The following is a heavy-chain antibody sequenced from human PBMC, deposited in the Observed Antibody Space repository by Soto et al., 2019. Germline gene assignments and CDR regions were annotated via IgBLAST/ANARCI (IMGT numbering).Heavy chain of an antibody. Sequence: GGSLRLSCAASGFTFSSYSMNWVRQAPGKGLEWVSSISSSSSYIYYADSVKGRFTISRDNAKNSLYLQMNSLRAEDTAVYYCARVLRGDSKYYYYGMDVWGQGTTVNVSS. V-gene: IGHV3-21*01. J-gene: IGHJ6*02. CDR1: GFTFSSYS. CDR3: ARVLRGDSKYYYYGMDV. CDR2: ISSSSSYI. D-gene: IGHD4-17*01.